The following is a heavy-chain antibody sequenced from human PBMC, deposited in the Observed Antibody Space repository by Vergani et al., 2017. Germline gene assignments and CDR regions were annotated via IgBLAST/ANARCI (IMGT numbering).Heavy chain of an antibody. V-gene: IGHV4-31*03. CDR1: GGSISSGGYY. J-gene: IGHJ3*02. CDR2: IYYSGST. Sequence: QVQLQESGPGLVKPSQTLSLTCTVSGGSISSGGYYWSWIRQHPGKGLEWIGYIYYSGSTYYNPSLKSRVTISVDTSKNQFSLKLSSVTAADTAVYYCARDRLGYCSSTGCSQDAFAIWGQGTMVTVSS. D-gene: IGHD2-2*01. CDR3: ARDRLGYCSSTGCSQDAFAI.